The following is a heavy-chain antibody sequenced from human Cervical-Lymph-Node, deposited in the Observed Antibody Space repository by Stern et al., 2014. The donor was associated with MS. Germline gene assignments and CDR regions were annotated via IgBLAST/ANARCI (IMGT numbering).Heavy chain of an antibody. Sequence: QLVESGGGLVQPGGSVKVSCTASGITFSGYSMHWVRQAPGRGLEWVARINRSSGGAGYATHVQGRVTLTRDHAKNTLYLEMDSLRVEDTALYYCAKDIGITMDRGAFDSWGQGTLVTVSS. D-gene: IGHD3-10*01. V-gene: IGHV3-9*01. J-gene: IGHJ4*02. CDR3: AKDIGITMDRGAFDS. CDR1: GITFSGYS. CDR2: INRSSGGA.